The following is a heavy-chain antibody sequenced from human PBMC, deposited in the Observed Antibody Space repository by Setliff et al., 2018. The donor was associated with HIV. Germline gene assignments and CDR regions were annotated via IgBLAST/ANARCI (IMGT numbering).Heavy chain of an antibody. CDR3: TRDKGYAFDI. Sequence: GGSLRLSCAASGFTFTNAWMGWVRQAPGKGLEWVGRIKIAADGGRTDHAAPVKDRFTVSRDDSKSIAYLQINSLKTEDTAVYYCTRDKGYAFDIWGQGTMVTVS. D-gene: IGHD5-18*01. CDR2: IKIAADGGRT. J-gene: IGHJ3*02. V-gene: IGHV3-15*01. CDR1: GFTFTNAW.